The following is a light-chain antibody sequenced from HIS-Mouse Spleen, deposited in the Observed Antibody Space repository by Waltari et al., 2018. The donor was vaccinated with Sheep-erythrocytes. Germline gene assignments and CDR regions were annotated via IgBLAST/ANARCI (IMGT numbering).Light chain of an antibody. J-gene: IGLJ3*02. CDR3: CSYAGSSTPWV. Sequence: QSALTQPASVSGSPGQSITISCTGTSSDVGSYNLFSWYQQHPGKAPKLMIYEGSKRPSGVSNRFSGSKSGNTASLTISGLQAEDEADYYCCSYAGSSTPWVFGGGTKLT. CDR1: SSDVGSYNL. V-gene: IGLV2-23*01. CDR2: EGS.